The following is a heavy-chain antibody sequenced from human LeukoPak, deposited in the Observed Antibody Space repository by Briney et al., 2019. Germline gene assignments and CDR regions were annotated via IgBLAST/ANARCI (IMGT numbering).Heavy chain of an antibody. CDR3: ARDRVVVDAFDI. Sequence: PSETLSLTCTVSGGSISSYYWSWIRQPPGKGLEWIGYIYYSGSTYYNPSLKSRVTISVDTSKNQFSLKLSSVTAADTAVYYCARDRVVVDAFDIWGQGTMVTVSS. CDR1: GGSISSYY. CDR2: IYYSGST. V-gene: IGHV4-59*12. D-gene: IGHD2-15*01. J-gene: IGHJ3*02.